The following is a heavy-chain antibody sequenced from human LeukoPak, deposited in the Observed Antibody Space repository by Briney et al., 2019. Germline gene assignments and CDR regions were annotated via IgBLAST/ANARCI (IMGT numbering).Heavy chain of an antibody. J-gene: IGHJ4*02. V-gene: IGHV4-59*01. CDR2: IYYTGST. CDR1: GGSISSYY. D-gene: IGHD2-2*01. CDR3: ARDLIPAAMPVY. Sequence: SETLSLTCTVSGGSISSYYWSWIRQPPGKGLEWIGYIYYTGSTNYNPSLKSRVTISVDTSKNQFSLKLSSVTAADTAVYYCARDLIPAAMPVYWGQGTLVTVPS.